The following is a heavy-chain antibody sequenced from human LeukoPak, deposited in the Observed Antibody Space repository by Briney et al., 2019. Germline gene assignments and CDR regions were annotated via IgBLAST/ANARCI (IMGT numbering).Heavy chain of an antibody. CDR2: IKQDGSEK. CDR1: GFTFSRYW. J-gene: IGHJ4*02. Sequence: GGSLRLSCAASGFTFSRYWMSWVRQAPGKGLEWVANIKQDGSEKYYVDSVKGRFTISRDNAKNSLYLQMNSLRAEDTAVYYCARDFDYGSSRDYWGQGTLVTVSS. CDR3: ARDFDYGSSRDY. V-gene: IGHV3-7*01. D-gene: IGHD3-10*01.